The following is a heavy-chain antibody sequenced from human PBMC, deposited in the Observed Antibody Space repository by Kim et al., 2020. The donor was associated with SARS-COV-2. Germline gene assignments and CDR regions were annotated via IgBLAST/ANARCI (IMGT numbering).Heavy chain of an antibody. V-gene: IGHV4-39*01. J-gene: IGHJ5*02. CDR1: GGSISSTSYY. CDR2: MYYSGST. CDR3: VRHVGSSSWFDP. Sequence: SETLSLNCTVSGGSISSTSYYWGWIRQPPGKGREFIGSMYYSGSTYHNPSLKSRVTISVDTSKNQFSQKLSSVTAADTAVYYCVRHVGSSSWFDPWGQGT. D-gene: IGHD6-6*01.